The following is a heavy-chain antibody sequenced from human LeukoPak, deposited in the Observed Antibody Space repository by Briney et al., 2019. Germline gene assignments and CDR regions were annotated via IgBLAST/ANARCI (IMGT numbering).Heavy chain of an antibody. Sequence: GGSLRLSCAASGFTLSSHALSWVRQAPGKGLEWVSSLSGSGYNTYYADSVKGRFTISRDNSKNTVYLQMNSLRAEDTAVYYRAKDPYGTRYFDYWGQGTLVTVSS. D-gene: IGHD2-2*01. CDR2: LSGSGYNT. V-gene: IGHV3-23*01. J-gene: IGHJ4*02. CDR1: GFTLSSHA. CDR3: AKDPYGTRYFDY.